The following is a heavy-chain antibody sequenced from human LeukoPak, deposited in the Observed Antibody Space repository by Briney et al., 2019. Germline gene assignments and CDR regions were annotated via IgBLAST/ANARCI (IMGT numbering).Heavy chain of an antibody. Sequence: SSETLSLTCTVSGGSISSYYWSWIRQPPGKGLEWIGYIYYSGSTNYNPSLKSRVTISVDTSKNQFSLKLSSVTAADTAVYYCARVYDYGDQIDYWGQGTLVTVSS. D-gene: IGHD4-17*01. CDR2: IYYSGST. CDR1: GGSISSYY. V-gene: IGHV4-59*01. CDR3: ARVYDYGDQIDY. J-gene: IGHJ4*02.